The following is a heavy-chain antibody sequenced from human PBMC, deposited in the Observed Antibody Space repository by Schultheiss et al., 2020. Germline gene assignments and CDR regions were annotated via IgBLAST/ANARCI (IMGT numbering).Heavy chain of an antibody. J-gene: IGHJ4*02. CDR2: IYYSGST. CDR3: AKSARFLEWLPLYFDY. V-gene: IGHV4-39*01. Sequence: SETLSLTCTVSGGSISSSSYYWSWIRQPPGKGLEWIGSIYYSGSTYYNPSLKSRVTISVDTSKNQFSLKLSSVTAADTAVYYCAKSARFLEWLPLYFDYWGQATLVTVSS. D-gene: IGHD3-3*01. CDR1: GGSISSSSYY.